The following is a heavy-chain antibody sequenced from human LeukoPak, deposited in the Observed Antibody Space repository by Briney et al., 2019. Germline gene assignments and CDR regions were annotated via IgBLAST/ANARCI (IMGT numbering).Heavy chain of an antibody. CDR3: ARGSVDTAMVRAAFDI. CDR1: GGSISSYY. D-gene: IGHD5-18*01. J-gene: IGHJ3*02. Sequence: SETLSLTCTVSGGSISSYYWSWIRQPPGKGLEWIGYIYYSGSTNYNPSLKSRATISVDTSKNQFSLKLSSVTAADTAVYYCARGSVDTAMVRAAFDIWGQGTMVTVSS. CDR2: IYYSGST. V-gene: IGHV4-59*01.